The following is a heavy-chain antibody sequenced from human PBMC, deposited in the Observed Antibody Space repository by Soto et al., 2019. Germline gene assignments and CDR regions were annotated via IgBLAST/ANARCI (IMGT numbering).Heavy chain of an antibody. CDR3: ARSYGDYPPEYFQH. CDR1: GGSISSGGYY. CDR2: IYYSGST. D-gene: IGHD4-17*01. V-gene: IGHV4-61*08. J-gene: IGHJ1*01. Sequence: SETLSLTCTVSGGSISSGGYYWSWIRQHPGKGLEWIGYIYYSGSTNYNPSLKSRVTISVDTSKNQFSLKLSSVTAADTAVYYCARSYGDYPPEYFQHWGQGTLVTVSS.